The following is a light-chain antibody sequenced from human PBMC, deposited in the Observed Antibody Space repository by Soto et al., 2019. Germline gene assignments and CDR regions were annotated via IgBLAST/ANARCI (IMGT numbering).Light chain of an antibody. CDR1: QGIRND. Sequence: AIQMTQSPSSLSASVGDRLTITCRASQGIRNDLGWYQQKPGKAPKLLIYAASSLQSGVPSRLSGSGSGTDFTLTISCLQSEDFATYYCQQYYSYPWTFGQGTKVDIK. J-gene: IGKJ1*01. V-gene: IGKV1-6*01. CDR2: AAS. CDR3: QQYYSYPWT.